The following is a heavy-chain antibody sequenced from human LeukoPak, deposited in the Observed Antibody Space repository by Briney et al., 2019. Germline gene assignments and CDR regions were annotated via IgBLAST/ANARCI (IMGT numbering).Heavy chain of an antibody. D-gene: IGHD1-26*01. V-gene: IGHV3-64*01. Sequence: GGSLRLSCAASGFSLRSYAMRWVRQAPGKGLEYVSAISSNGGSTFYVNSVEGRFTISRDNSKNTLYLQMGSLRAEDMAVYYCARAPYSGSYSDYWGQGTLVTVSS. CDR1: GFSLRSYA. J-gene: IGHJ4*02. CDR3: ARAPYSGSYSDY. CDR2: ISSNGGST.